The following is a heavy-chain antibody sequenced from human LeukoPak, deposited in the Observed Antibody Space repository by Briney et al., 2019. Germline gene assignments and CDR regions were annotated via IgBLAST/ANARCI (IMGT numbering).Heavy chain of an antibody. CDR1: GDSVSSNSAA. V-gene: IGHV6-1*01. D-gene: IGHD2-15*01. CDR2: TYYRSKWYN. J-gene: IGHJ3*02. Sequence: SQTLSLTCAISGDSVSSNSAAWNWIRQSPSRGLEWLGRTYYRSKWYNDYAVSVKSRITINPDTSKNQFSLKLNSVTAADTAAYYCARRMKLAAKGDAFDIWGQGTMVTVSS. CDR3: ARRMKLAAKGDAFDI.